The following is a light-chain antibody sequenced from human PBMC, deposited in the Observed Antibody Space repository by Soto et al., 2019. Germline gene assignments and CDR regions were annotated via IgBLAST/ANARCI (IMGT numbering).Light chain of an antibody. CDR3: QQFNNWPPLT. V-gene: IGKV3-15*01. Sequence: EVVMTQSPATLSVSRGERVTLSCRASQFVSTDLAWYQQKPGQAPRLLIYSASTRATGIPARFSGSGSGTEFTLTISSLQSEDSGVYYCQQFNNWPPLTFGGGTKVEIK. CDR2: SAS. CDR1: QFVSTD. J-gene: IGKJ4*01.